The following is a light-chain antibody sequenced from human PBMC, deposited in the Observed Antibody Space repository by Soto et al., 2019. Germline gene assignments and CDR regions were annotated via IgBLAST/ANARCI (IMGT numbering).Light chain of an antibody. J-gene: IGLJ3*02. V-gene: IGLV4-69*01. CDR1: SGHSSYA. CDR3: QTWGTGIVV. CDR2: LNNDGGH. Sequence: QLVLTQSPSASASLGASVKLTCTLDSGHSSYAIAWHQQQPEKGPRYLMKLNNDGGHTKGDGIPDRFSGSSSGAERYLTISSLPSEDEADYYCQTWGTGIVVFGGGTKLTVL.